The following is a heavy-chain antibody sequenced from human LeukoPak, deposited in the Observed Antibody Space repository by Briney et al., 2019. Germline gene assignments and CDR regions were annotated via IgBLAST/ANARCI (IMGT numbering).Heavy chain of an antibody. CDR3: AKVGYCSGGSCYRSFDY. V-gene: IGHV3-23*01. CDR1: GFTFSSYA. J-gene: IGHJ4*02. D-gene: IGHD2-15*01. CDR2: ISGSGGST. Sequence: GGSLRLSCAASGFTFSSYAINWIRQAPGKGLEWVSAISGSGGSTYYADSVKGRFTISRDNSKNTLYLQMNSLRAEDTAVYYCAKVGYCSGGSCYRSFDYWGQGTLVTVPS.